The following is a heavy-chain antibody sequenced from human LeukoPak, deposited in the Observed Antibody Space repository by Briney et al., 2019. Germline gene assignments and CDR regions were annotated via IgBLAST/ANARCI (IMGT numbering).Heavy chain of an antibody. CDR1: GFTFSSYA. Sequence: GGSLRLSCAASGFTFSSYALSWVRQAPGKGLEWVSAISGSGGSTYYADSVKGRFTISRDNSKNTLYLQMNSLRAEDTAVYYCAKDLVRGVIRPPNWFDPWGQGPLVTVSS. CDR3: AKDLVRGVIRPPNWFDP. J-gene: IGHJ5*02. V-gene: IGHV3-23*01. D-gene: IGHD3-10*01. CDR2: ISGSGGST.